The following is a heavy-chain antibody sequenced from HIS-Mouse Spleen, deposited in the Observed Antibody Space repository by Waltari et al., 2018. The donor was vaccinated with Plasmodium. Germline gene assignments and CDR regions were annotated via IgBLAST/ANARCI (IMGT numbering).Heavy chain of an antibody. Sequence: QVQLVESGGGVVQPGRSLRLSCAASGFTFSSYGMHWVRQAPGKGLEGGGVISYDGSNKYYAGSVKGRFTISRDNSKNTLYLQMNSLRAEDTAVYYCAKDRRSSSWYVDYWGQGTLVTVSS. CDR1: GFTFSSYG. CDR2: ISYDGSNK. J-gene: IGHJ4*02. V-gene: IGHV3-30*18. CDR3: AKDRRSSSWYVDY. D-gene: IGHD6-13*01.